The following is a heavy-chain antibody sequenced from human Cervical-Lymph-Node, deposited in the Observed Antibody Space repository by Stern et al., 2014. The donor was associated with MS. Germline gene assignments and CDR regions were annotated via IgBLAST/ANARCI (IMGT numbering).Heavy chain of an antibody. V-gene: IGHV4-31*03. CDR1: GGSISSGGYY. CDR3: ARVSYDFWSGYYVFDY. J-gene: IGHJ4*02. D-gene: IGHD3-3*01. Sequence: QLQLQESGPGLVKPSQTLSLTCTVSGGSISSGGYYWSWIRQHPGKGLGWIGYIYYSGSTYYNPSRKSRVTISVDTSKNQFSLKLSSVTAADTAVYYCARVSYDFWSGYYVFDYWGQGTLVTVSS. CDR2: IYYSGST.